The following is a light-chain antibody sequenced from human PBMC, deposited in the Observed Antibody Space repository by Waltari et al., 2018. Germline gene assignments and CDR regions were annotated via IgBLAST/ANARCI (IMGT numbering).Light chain of an antibody. CDR2: AAS. J-gene: IGKJ3*01. CDR3: QQHSTRPPS. V-gene: IGKV3-15*01. Sequence: DIVMTQSPATLSVSPGERVTLSCRASQSVGGHLAWYQQKPGQAPRLLIYAASSRAAGIPARFSGSGSGTQFTLAISSLQSEDFAVYYCQQHSTRPPSFGPGTKVDVK. CDR1: QSVGGH.